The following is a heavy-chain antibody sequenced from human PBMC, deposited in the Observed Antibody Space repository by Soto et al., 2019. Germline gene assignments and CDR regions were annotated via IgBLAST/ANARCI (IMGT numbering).Heavy chain of an antibody. CDR2: INHSGST. J-gene: IGHJ6*03. D-gene: IGHD6-13*01. V-gene: IGHV4-34*01. Sequence: SETLSLTCAVYGGSFSGYYWSWIRQPPGKGLEWIGEINHSGSTNYNPSLKSRVTISVDTSKNQFSLKLSSVTAADTAVYYCARAGSSSWYFMDVWGKGTTVTVSS. CDR1: GGSFSGYY. CDR3: ARAGSSSWYFMDV.